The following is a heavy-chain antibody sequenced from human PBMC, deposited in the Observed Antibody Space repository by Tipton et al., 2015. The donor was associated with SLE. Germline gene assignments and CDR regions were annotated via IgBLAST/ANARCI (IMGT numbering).Heavy chain of an antibody. CDR1: GYTFTSYG. CDR2: ISTANGHT. Sequence: QLVQSGAEVKKPGASVKVSCRASGYTFTSYGISWVRQAPGQGLEWMGWISTANGHTNYAENLQGRVTMTTDTSTGTAYMELRSLRSDDTAVYYCARDGTGPVAFDYWGQGTLVTVSS. J-gene: IGHJ4*02. CDR3: ARDGTGPVAFDY. D-gene: IGHD7-27*01. V-gene: IGHV1-18*01.